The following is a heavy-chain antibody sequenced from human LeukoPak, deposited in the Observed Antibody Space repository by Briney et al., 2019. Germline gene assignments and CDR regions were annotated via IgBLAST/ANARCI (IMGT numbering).Heavy chain of an antibody. D-gene: IGHD3-22*01. CDR3: ARLSRLGSSGDPLDF. CDR1: GFTFSDYT. V-gene: IGHV3-69-1*01. CDR2: ISSDNTM. Sequence: GGSLRLSCAASGFTFSDYTMNWVRQAPGKGLELVSYISSDNTMSYADSVKGRFTISRANAKNSLYLQMNNLRAEDTAVYYCARLSRLGSSGDPLDFWGQGTLVTVSS. J-gene: IGHJ4*02.